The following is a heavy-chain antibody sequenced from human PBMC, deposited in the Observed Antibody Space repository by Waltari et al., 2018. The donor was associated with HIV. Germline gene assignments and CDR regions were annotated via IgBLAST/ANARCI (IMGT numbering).Heavy chain of an antibody. V-gene: IGHV1-18*01. Sequence: QVQLVQSGAEVKKPGASVKVSCNASGYTFTSSGIRWVRQAPGQRLEWMGWISPFNGNTNYAQKLQGRVTLTTDTSTSTAYMELRSLRSDDTAVYYCARDRTPPMGRGVSLAYWGQGTLVTVSS. D-gene: IGHD3-10*01. CDR3: ARDRTPPMGRGVSLAY. CDR2: ISPFNGNT. J-gene: IGHJ4*02. CDR1: GYTFTSSG.